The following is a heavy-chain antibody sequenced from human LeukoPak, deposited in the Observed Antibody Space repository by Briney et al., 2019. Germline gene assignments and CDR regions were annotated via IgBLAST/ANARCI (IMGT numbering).Heavy chain of an antibody. J-gene: IGHJ4*02. CDR1: GGAISSTRYY. V-gene: IGHV4-39*01. D-gene: IGHD5-12*01. Sequence: SETLSLTCTVSGGAISSTRYYWGWIRQSPGKGLEWIVSIYYSGSTYYNPSLKSRITITVDTSKNQFSLKLASVTAADTVVYYCARGVRIVATVDYWGQGPQVTVS. CDR2: IYYSGST. CDR3: ARGVRIVATVDY.